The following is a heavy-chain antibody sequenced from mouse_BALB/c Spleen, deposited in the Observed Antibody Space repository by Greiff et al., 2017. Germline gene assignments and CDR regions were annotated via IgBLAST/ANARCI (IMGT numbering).Heavy chain of an antibody. CDR2: IYPGSGST. V-gene: IGHV1-55*01. CDR1: GYNFTSYW. CDR3: ALTARAPLDY. J-gene: IGHJ2*01. D-gene: IGHD3-2*01. Sequence: QVQLQQPGAELVKPGTSVKLSCKASGYNFTSYWINWVKLRPGQGLEWIGDIYPGSGSTNYNEKFKSKATLTVDTSSSTAYMQLSSLASEDSALYYCALTARAPLDYWGQGTTLTVSS.